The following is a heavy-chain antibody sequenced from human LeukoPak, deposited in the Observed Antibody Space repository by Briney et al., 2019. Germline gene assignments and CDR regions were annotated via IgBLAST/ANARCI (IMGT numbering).Heavy chain of an antibody. Sequence: ASVKVSCKASGYTFTSYAMNWVRQAPGQGLEWMGWINTNTGNPTYAQGFTGRFVFSLDTSVSTAYLQISSLKAEDTAVYYCARAVDTAMVNWFDPWGQGTLVTVSS. J-gene: IGHJ5*02. CDR3: ARAVDTAMVNWFDP. V-gene: IGHV7-4-1*02. CDR2: INTNTGNP. CDR1: GYTFTSYA. D-gene: IGHD5-18*01.